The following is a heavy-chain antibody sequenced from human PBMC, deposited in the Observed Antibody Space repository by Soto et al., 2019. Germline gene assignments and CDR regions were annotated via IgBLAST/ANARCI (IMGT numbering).Heavy chain of an antibody. Sequence: QVQVQESGPGLVKPSGTLSLTCAGSGDSVETDDWWDWVRQPPGGGLEWIGEIHHGGKIYYNPFFRSRVTISVDRTKNHVYLNVNYVTAADPAVYYCASDHDFAGTWAFDHWSPGSLVTVSA. V-gene: IGHV4-4*02. D-gene: IGHD3-16*01. J-gene: IGHJ4*02. CDR3: ASDHDFAGTWAFDH. CDR1: GDSVETDDW. CDR2: IHHGGKI.